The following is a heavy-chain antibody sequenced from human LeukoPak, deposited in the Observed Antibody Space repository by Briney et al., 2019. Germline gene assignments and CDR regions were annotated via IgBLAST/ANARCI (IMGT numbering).Heavy chain of an antibody. V-gene: IGHV3-13*01. CDR1: GFTFSSYD. D-gene: IGHD1-26*01. CDR2: IGTAGDT. CDR3: AKGRQWELPLDY. Sequence: GGSLRLSCAASGFTFSSYDMPWVRQATGKGLEWVSAIGTAGDTYYPGSVKGRFTISRENAKNSLYLQMNSLRAGDTAVYYCAKGRQWELPLDYWGQGTLVTVSS. J-gene: IGHJ4*02.